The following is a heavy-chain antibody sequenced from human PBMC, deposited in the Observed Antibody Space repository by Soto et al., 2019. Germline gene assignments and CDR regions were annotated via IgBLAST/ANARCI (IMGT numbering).Heavy chain of an antibody. D-gene: IGHD2-15*01. Sequence: SVKVSCKASGGTFSSYAISWVRHAPGQGLEWMGGIIPIFGTANYAQKFQGRVTITADKSTSTAYMELSSLRSEDTAVYYCARDDRSTTSGGPYYYYYGMDVWGQGTTVTVSS. V-gene: IGHV1-69*06. CDR2: IIPIFGTA. CDR3: ARDDRSTTSGGPYYYYYGMDV. J-gene: IGHJ6*02. CDR1: GGTFSSYA.